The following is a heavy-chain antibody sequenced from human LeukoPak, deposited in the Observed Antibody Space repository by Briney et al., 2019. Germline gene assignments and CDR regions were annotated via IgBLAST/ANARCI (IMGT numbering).Heavy chain of an antibody. Sequence: SETLPLTCTVSGGSISGYYWGWVRQPPGKALEWIGYIYYSGSTSYNPSLKSRVTVSVDTSKNQFSLNLSSVSAADTAVYYCARVGAKLTGVGWFFDLWGRGTLVTVSS. CDR1: GGSISGYY. D-gene: IGHD3-9*01. CDR2: IYYSGST. CDR3: ARVGAKLTGVGWFFDL. J-gene: IGHJ2*01. V-gene: IGHV4-59*01.